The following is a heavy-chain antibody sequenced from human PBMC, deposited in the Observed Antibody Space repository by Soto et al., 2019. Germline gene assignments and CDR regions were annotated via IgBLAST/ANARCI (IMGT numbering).Heavy chain of an antibody. J-gene: IGHJ3*02. CDR2: ISYEGSNK. CDR1: AFTFSSYA. D-gene: IGHD3-10*01. Sequence: QVQLVESGGGVVQPGRSLRLSCAASAFTFSSYAMHWVRQAPGKGLEWVEVISYEGSNKYYADSVKGRFTISRDNSKNTLYLQMNSLRVEDTAVYYCSRAALWFGEPRAFDMCGQGTMVTFSS. V-gene: IGHV3-30-3*01. CDR3: SRAALWFGEPRAFDM.